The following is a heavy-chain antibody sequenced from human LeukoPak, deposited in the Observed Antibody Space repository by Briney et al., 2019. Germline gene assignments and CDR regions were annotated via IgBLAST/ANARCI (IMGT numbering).Heavy chain of an antibody. J-gene: IGHJ5*02. CDR1: GGSMNGNY. D-gene: IGHD2-15*01. V-gene: IGHV4-4*07. Sequence: SETLSLTCAVSGGSMNGNYWNWIRQPAGKGLEWVGRIYSSGDTTYNPSLKSRLTMSIDTSKNLFSLSLSSVTAADTAVYYCASQGCSDPSCSVAWFDPRGQGTLVIVSS. CDR2: IYSSGDT. CDR3: ASQGCSDPSCSVAWFDP.